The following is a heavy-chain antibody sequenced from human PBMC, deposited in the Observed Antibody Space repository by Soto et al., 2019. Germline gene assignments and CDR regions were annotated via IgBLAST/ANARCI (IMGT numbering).Heavy chain of an antibody. Sequence: QVTLKESGHVLVKPTEPLTLSCTVSGFSLSNARMGVSGIRLPPGKALEWLAHIFSNDEKSYSTSLKIRLTISKDTSKSQVVLTMTNIDPVDTATYYCARAPYGDYVFDYWGQGTLVTVSS. V-gene: IGHV2-26*01. CDR2: IFSNDEK. D-gene: IGHD4-17*01. CDR3: ARAPYGDYVFDY. J-gene: IGHJ4*02. CDR1: GFSLSNARMG.